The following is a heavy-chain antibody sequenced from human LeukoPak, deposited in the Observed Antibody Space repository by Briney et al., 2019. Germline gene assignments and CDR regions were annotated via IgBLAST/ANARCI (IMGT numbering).Heavy chain of an antibody. J-gene: IGHJ4*02. Sequence: GGSLRLSCAGSDFSFITYAMSWVRQAPGKGLEWVSSITSSSTYIYYADSVKGRFTISRDNSKNTLSLQMNSLSADDTAVYYCARVSTTVPVDYWGQGTLVTVSS. V-gene: IGHV3-21*04. CDR3: ARVSTTVPVDY. CDR2: ITSSSTYI. CDR1: DFSFITYA. D-gene: IGHD4-17*01.